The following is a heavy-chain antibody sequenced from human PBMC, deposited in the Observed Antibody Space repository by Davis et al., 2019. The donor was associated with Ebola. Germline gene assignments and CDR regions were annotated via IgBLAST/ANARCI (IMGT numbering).Heavy chain of an antibody. CDR3: ARVVSSWPYYYYGMDV. Sequence: PGGSLRLSCAASRFTFSDSWMHWVRQVPGKGLVWVARINSDGSSTSYADSVKGRFTISRDNAKNTLYLQMNSLRAEDTAVYYCARVVSSWPYYYYGMDVWGQGTTVTVSS. D-gene: IGHD6-13*01. V-gene: IGHV3-74*01. J-gene: IGHJ6*02. CDR1: RFTFSDSW. CDR2: INSDGSST.